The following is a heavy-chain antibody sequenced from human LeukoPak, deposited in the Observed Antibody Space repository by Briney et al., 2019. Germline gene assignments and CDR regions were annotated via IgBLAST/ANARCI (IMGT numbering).Heavy chain of an antibody. D-gene: IGHD3-3*01. J-gene: IGHJ3*02. CDR2: IYYSGST. CDR1: GYSISSSNW. Sequence: PADTLSLICAVSGYSISSSNWWGWIRQPPGKGLEWIGYIYYSGSTYYNPSLKSRVTMSVDTSKNQFSLKLSSVTAVDTAVYYCAIRGADFWSGSASVAFDIWGQGKMVTVSS. CDR3: AIRGADFWSGSASVAFDI. V-gene: IGHV4-28*01.